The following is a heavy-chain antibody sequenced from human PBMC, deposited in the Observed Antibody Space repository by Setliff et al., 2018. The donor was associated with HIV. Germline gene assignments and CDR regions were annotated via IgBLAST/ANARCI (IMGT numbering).Heavy chain of an antibody. CDR1: EFTFSDYW. V-gene: IGHV3-7*03. CDR2: IKSDGSDK. J-gene: IGHJ4*02. D-gene: IGHD3-10*01. Sequence: GGSLRLSCVVSEFTFSDYWMSWVRQAPGKGLEWVASIKSDGSDKHYLDPVEGRFTISRDNAKNSLYLQMNSLRVEDTAVYYCARGPVRGVRPRRGFAYWGQGTLVTVSS. CDR3: ARGPVRGVRPRRGFAY.